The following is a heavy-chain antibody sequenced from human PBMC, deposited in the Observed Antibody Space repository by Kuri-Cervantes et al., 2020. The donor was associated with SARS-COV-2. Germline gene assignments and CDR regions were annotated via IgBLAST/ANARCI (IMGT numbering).Heavy chain of an antibody. V-gene: IGHV3-49*04. CDR3: TRLPYGGNIYYFDY. J-gene: IGHJ4*02. D-gene: IGHD4-23*01. Sequence: GGSLRLSCTASGFTFGDYAMSWVRQAPGKGLEWVGFIRSKAYGGTTEYAASVKGRFTISRGDSKSIAYLQMNSLKTEDTAVYYCTRLPYGGNIYYFDYWGQGTLVTVSS. CDR1: GFTFGDYA. CDR2: IRSKAYGGTT.